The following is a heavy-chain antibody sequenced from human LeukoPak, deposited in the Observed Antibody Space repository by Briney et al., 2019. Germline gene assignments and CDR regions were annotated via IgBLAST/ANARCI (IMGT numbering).Heavy chain of an antibody. V-gene: IGHV3-30*04. Sequence: GRSLRLSCAASGFSFSNCVMHWVCQAPGEGLEWVAVVSHDAKNKFYADSVKGRFTISRDNSKNTVDLQMNSLRAEDTAVYYCATLQNYWGRGTLVTVSS. D-gene: IGHD4-11*01. J-gene: IGHJ4*02. CDR2: VSHDAKNK. CDR1: GFSFSNCV. CDR3: ATLQNY.